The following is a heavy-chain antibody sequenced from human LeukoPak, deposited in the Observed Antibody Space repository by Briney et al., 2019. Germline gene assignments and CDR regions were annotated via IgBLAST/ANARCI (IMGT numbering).Heavy chain of an antibody. Sequence: GGSLRLSCAASGFSFHYYAMHWVRQAPGKGLEWVAVISYDGTNEYYADSVKGRLTISRDNSKNTLYMQMNSLRPEDTAVYYCXXXXXXXSGSYYFPYWGQGTLVTVSS. J-gene: IGHJ4*02. CDR2: ISYDGTNE. D-gene: IGHD3-10*01. CDR3: XXXXXXXSGSYYFPY. CDR1: GFSFHYYA. V-gene: IGHV3-30-3*01.